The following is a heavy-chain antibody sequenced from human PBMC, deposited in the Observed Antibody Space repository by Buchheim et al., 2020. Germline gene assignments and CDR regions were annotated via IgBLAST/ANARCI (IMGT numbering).Heavy chain of an antibody. V-gene: IGHV3-11*05. CDR1: GFTFSDYY. J-gene: IGHJ6*02. CDR2: ISSSSSYT. D-gene: IGHD6-13*01. CDR3: ARDQREISYSSSWYYYYYGMNV. Sequence: QVQLVESGGGLVKPGGSLRLSCAASGFTFSDYYMSWIRQAPGKGLEWVSYISSSSSYTNYADSVKGRFTISRDNAKNSLYLQMNSLRAEDTAVYYCARDQREISYSSSWYYYYYGMNVWGQGTT.